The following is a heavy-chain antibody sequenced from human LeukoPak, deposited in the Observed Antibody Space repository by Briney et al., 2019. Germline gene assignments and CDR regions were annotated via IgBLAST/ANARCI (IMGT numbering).Heavy chain of an antibody. CDR2: ISSSSSTI. D-gene: IGHD6-6*01. Sequence: GGSLRLSCAASGFTFSSYSMNWVRQAPGKGLEWVSYISSSSSTIYYADSVKGRFTISRDNAKNSLYLQMNSLRAEDTAVYYCATGRGDQLVRWWFDPWGQGTLVTVSS. J-gene: IGHJ5*02. CDR3: ATGRGDQLVRWWFDP. CDR1: GFTFSSYS. V-gene: IGHV3-48*04.